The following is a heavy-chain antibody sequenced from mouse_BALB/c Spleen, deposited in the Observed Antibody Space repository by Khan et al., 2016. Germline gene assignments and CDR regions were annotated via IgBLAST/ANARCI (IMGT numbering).Heavy chain of an antibody. CDR2: ISDGGSYT. V-gene: IGHV5-4*02. Sequence: EVELVESGGGLVKPGGSLKLSCAASGFTFSDYYMYWVRQTPEQRLEWVATISDGGSYTNYPDSVTGRVTFSRDNAKNNLYLQMSSLKSEDTAMYYCASDGLRRGFAYWGQGTLVTVSA. J-gene: IGHJ3*01. CDR3: ASDGLRRGFAY. D-gene: IGHD2-4*01. CDR1: GFTFSDYY.